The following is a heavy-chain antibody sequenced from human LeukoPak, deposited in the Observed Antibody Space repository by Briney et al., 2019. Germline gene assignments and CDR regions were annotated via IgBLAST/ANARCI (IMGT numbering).Heavy chain of an antibody. D-gene: IGHD2/OR15-2a*01. V-gene: IGHV3-21*01. CDR1: GFTVSSNY. J-gene: IGHJ4*02. Sequence: PGGSLRLSCAASGFTVSSNYMNWVRQTPGKGLEWVSSITSNSRYIYYPDSVKGRFTISRDNAKNSLYLQMNSLRAEDTAVYYCARGNPTEGAFDYWGQGTLVTVSS. CDR3: ARGNPTEGAFDY. CDR2: ITSNSRYI.